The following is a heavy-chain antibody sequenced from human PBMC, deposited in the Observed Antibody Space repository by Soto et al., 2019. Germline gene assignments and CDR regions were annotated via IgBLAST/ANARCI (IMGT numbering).Heavy chain of an antibody. Sequence: QVQLVQSGAEVKNPGASVKVSCRASGYSVTGYFIHWVRQAPGQGLQWMGWINPNSGDTIYALRFQGRVTMTRDTSISIVYVPLRSLRSDETAIYCTPPDQAARITVRIIEPSAMDVWGQGTTVNVSS. CDR1: GYSVTGYF. CDR2: INPNSGDT. J-gene: IGHJ6*02. V-gene: IGHV1-2*02. CDR3: PPDQAARITVRIIEPSAMDV. D-gene: IGHD2-15*01.